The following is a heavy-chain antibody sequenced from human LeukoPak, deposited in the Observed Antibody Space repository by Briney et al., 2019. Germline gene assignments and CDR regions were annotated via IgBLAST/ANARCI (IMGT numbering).Heavy chain of an antibody. CDR2: ISAYNGNT. CDR1: GYTFTSYG. D-gene: IGHD5-24*01. Sequence: ASVKVSCKASGYTFTSYGTSWVRQAPGQGLEWMGWISAYNGNTNYAQKLQGRVTMTTDTSTSTAYMELRSLRSDDTAVYYCAKGEMAIIGRGYYYMDVWGKGTTVTVSS. J-gene: IGHJ6*03. CDR3: AKGEMAIIGRGYYYMDV. V-gene: IGHV1-18*01.